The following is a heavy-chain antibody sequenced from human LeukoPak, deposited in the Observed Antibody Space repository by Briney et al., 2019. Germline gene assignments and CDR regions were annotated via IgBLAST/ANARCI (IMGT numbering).Heavy chain of an antibody. V-gene: IGHV4-39*01. CDR3: ARQESGQLVPGYYMDV. J-gene: IGHJ6*03. Sequence: SETLSLTCTVSGASISSSTDYWGWIRQPPGKGLEWIANIYYSGSTYYNPSLKSRVTISVDTSKNQFSLKLSSVTAADTAVYYCARQESGQLVPGYYMDVWGEGTTVTISS. D-gene: IGHD6-13*01. CDR1: GASISSSTDY. CDR2: IYYSGST.